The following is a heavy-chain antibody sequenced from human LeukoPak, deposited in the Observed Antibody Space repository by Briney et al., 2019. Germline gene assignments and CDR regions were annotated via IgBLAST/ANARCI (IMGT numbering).Heavy chain of an antibody. D-gene: IGHD2-15*01. CDR1: GFNFNNHN. CDR3: ARAYGSGSLDY. Sequence: GGSLRLSCAASGFNFNNHNMNWVRQAPGKGLQWVSYISGSGDAIFYAESVQGRFTISRDNAKNSVYLQMNSLRAEDTAVYYCARAYGSGSLDYGGQGTLVTVSS. V-gene: IGHV3-48*01. CDR2: ISGSGDAI. J-gene: IGHJ4*02.